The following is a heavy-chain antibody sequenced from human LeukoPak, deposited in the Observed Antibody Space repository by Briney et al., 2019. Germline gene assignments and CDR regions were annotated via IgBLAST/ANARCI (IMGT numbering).Heavy chain of an antibody. D-gene: IGHD3-3*01. V-gene: IGHV3-9*01. J-gene: IGHJ4*02. CDR3: ARGAPPYSDFWSGYCTN. Sequence: PGGSLRLSCAASGFTFSSYAMSWVRQAPGKGLEWVSGISWNSGSIGYADSVKGRFTISRDNTKNSLYLQMNSLRAEDTAVYYCARGAPPYSDFWSGYCTNWGQGTLVTVSS. CDR2: ISWNSGSI. CDR1: GFTFSSYA.